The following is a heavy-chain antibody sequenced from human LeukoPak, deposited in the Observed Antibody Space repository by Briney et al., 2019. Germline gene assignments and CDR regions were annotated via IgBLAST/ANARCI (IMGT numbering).Heavy chain of an antibody. CDR2: VYHSVST. D-gene: IGHD2-21*02. CDR3: AGAYCGGDCYSGRAFDI. V-gene: IGHV4-34*01. Sequence: SETLSLTCAVYGGSFSGYYWSWIRQPPGKGLEWIGEVYHSVSTNYYPSLKSRVTISIEKSKNQFSLKLSSVTAADTAVYYSAGAYCGGDCYSGRAFDIWGQGTMVTVSS. CDR1: GGSFSGYY. J-gene: IGHJ3*02.